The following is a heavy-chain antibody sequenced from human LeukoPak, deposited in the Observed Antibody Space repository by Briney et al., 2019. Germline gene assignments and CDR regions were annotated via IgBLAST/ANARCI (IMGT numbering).Heavy chain of an antibody. CDR1: GGTISSSSYY. J-gene: IGHJ4*02. CDR2: IYYSGST. Sequence: PSETLSLTCTVSGGTISSSSYYWGWIRQPPGKGLEWIGSIYYSGSTYYNPSLKSRVTISVDTSKNQFSLKLSSVTAADTAEYYCARQRNTPNSSGWLDYWGQGTLVTVSS. V-gene: IGHV4-39*01. CDR3: ARQRNTPNSSGWLDY. D-gene: IGHD6-19*01.